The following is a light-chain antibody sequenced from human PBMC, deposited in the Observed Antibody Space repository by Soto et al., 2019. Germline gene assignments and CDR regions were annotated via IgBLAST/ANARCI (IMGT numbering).Light chain of an antibody. V-gene: IGKV4-1*01. CDR3: RQYYSTPVT. CDR1: QSILFRSNNKNY. J-gene: IGKJ4*01. CDR2: WAS. Sequence: DIVMTQSPDSLAVSLGERATINCKSSQSILFRSNNKNYLTWYQQKPGQPPKPLIYWASTRESGVPDRFSGSGSGTHFTLTISSLQAEDVAVYYCRQYYSTPVTFGGGTKVEIK.